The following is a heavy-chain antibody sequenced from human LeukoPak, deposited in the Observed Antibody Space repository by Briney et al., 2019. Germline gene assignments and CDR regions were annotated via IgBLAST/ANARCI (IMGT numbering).Heavy chain of an antibody. D-gene: IGHD3-22*01. CDR1: GGSISSSNW. Sequence: PSGTLSLTCAVSGGSISSSNWWSWVRQPPGKGLEWIGEIYHSGSTNYNPSLKSRVTISVDKSKNQFSLKLSSVTAADTAVYYCARDLPKAYYYDSSGYYDYWGQGTLVTVSS. J-gene: IGHJ4*02. V-gene: IGHV4-4*02. CDR3: ARDLPKAYYYDSSGYYDY. CDR2: IYHSGST.